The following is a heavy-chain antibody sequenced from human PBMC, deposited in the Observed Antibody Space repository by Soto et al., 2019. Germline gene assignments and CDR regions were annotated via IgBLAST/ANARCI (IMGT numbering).Heavy chain of an antibody. CDR3: ARAMHARGYSYVGYYYGMDV. D-gene: IGHD5-18*01. CDR2: ISYDGSNK. V-gene: IGHV3-30-3*01. J-gene: IGHJ6*02. CDR1: GFTFSSYA. Sequence: GGSLRLACAASGFTFSSYAMHWVRQAPGKGLEWVAVISYDGSNKYYADSVKGRFTISRDNSKNTLYLQMNSLRAEDTAVYYCARAMHARGYSYVGYYYGMDVWGQGTTVTVSS.